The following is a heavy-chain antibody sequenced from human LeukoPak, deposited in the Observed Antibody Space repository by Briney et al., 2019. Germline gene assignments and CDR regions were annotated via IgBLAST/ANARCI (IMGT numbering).Heavy chain of an antibody. CDR3: AREGWYTGNPLRGNWFDP. V-gene: IGHV1-2*02. CDR2: INPDSGGA. J-gene: IGHJ5*02. Sequence: GASVKVSCKASGYPFTTYTLNWVRQAPGQGLEWMGWINPDSGGAEYAQKFQGRVTMTRDTSITTAYMELSRLRSDDTAVYYCAREGWYTGNPLRGNWFDPWGQGTLVTVSS. CDR1: GYPFTTYT. D-gene: IGHD1-26*01.